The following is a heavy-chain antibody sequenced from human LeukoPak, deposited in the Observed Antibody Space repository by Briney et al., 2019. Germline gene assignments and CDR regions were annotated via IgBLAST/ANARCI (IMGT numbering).Heavy chain of an antibody. CDR1: GFTFSSYA. CDR2: ISGSGGST. CDR3: AKEVAVAGKQAPNWFDP. V-gene: IGHV3-23*01. Sequence: GGSLRLSCAASGFTFSSYAMSWVRHAPGKGLEWVSAISGSGGSTYYADSVKGRFTISRDNSKNTLYLQMNSLRAEDTAVYYCAKEVAVAGKQAPNWFDPWGQGTLVTVSS. D-gene: IGHD6-19*01. J-gene: IGHJ5*02.